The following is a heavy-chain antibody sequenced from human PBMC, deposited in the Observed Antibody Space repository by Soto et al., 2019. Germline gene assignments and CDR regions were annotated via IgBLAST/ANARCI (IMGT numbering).Heavy chain of an antibody. CDR2: IKQDGSEK. D-gene: IGHD3-22*01. J-gene: IGHJ4*02. CDR3: ASNYYDSSGAIDY. V-gene: IGHV3-7*01. Sequence: LRLSCAASGFTFRSYWMTWVRQAPGKGLEWLANIKQDGSEKYYVDSVKGRFTISRDNSRNSLYLQMNSLRAEDTAVYYCASNYYDSSGAIDYWGQGTLVTVSS. CDR1: GFTFRSYW.